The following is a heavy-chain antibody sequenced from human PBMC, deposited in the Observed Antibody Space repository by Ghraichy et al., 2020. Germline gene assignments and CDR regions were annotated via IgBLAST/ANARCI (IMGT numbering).Heavy chain of an antibody. J-gene: IGHJ4*02. Sequence: LSLTCAASGFTFSSYWMSWVRQAPGKGLEWVANIKQDGSEKYYVDSVKDRFTISRDNAKNSLYLQMNSLRAEDTAVYYCARELKQQLVGSGVGFDYWGQGTLVTVSS. CDR3: ARELKQQLVGSGVGFDY. CDR2: IKQDGSEK. D-gene: IGHD6-13*01. V-gene: IGHV3-7*03. CDR1: GFTFSSYW.